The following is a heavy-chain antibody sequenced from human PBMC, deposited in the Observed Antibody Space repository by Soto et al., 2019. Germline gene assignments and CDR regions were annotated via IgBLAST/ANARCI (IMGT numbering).Heavy chain of an antibody. V-gene: IGHV4-39*01. Sequence: QMQLQESGPGLVKPSETLALTCTVSGGSINESGFYWGWIRQSPGKGLEWIGSIFLSGRTHYNPSLRSRVTMSVDASKNQFSLNPNSVSAADTAVYYCARSLMDVWGKGTTVRVSS. CDR3: ARSLMDV. CDR1: GGSINESGFY. CDR2: IFLSGRT. J-gene: IGHJ6*03.